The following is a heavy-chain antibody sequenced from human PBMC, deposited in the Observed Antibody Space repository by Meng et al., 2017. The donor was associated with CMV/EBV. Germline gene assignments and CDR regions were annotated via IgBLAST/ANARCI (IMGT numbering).Heavy chain of an antibody. J-gene: IGHJ4*02. CDR3: ARWEMIKLTKFDS. V-gene: IGHV1-46*01. CDR1: GYTFMSYY. CDR2: FNPNGGTS. Sequence: ASAKVSCKASGYTFMSYYIHWVRQAPGQGLEWMGLFNPNGGTSNHAQKFKGRVTMTTDTSTRTVYMELSSLRSDDAAVYYCARWEMIKLTKFDSWGQGTLVTVSS. D-gene: IGHD3-16*01.